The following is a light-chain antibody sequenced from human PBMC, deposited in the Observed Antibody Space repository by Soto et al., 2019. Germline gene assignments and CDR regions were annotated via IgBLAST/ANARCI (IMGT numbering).Light chain of an antibody. V-gene: IGLV2-14*03. CDR2: DVT. Sequence: QSALTQTASVSGSPGQSITISCTGTSGDVGGYNYVAWYQQHPGKAPKLMIYDVTSRPSGVSYRFSGSKSGNTASLTISGLQAEDEADYYCSSYTRSSTVVFGGGTKVTVL. J-gene: IGLJ3*02. CDR3: SSYTRSSTVV. CDR1: SGDVGGYNY.